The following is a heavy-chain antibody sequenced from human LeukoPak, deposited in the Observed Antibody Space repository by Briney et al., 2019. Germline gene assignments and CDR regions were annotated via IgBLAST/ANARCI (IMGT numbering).Heavy chain of an antibody. V-gene: IGHV4-34*01. CDR2: INHSGST. CDR3: ARDRYYYGSGKEGWFDP. CDR1: GGSFSGYY. Sequence: SETLSLTCAVYGGSFSGYYWSWIRQPPGKGLEWIGEINHSGSTNYNPSLKSRVTISVDTSKNQFSLKLSSVTAADTAVYYCARDRYYYGSGKEGWFDPWGQGTLVTVSS. D-gene: IGHD3-10*01. J-gene: IGHJ5*02.